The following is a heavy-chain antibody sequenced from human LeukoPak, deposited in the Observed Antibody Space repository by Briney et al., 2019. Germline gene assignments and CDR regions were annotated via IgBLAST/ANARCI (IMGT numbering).Heavy chain of an antibody. D-gene: IGHD3-10*01. CDR2: IYTSGST. CDR1: GGSISSGSYY. CDR3: ARSPRRSYFNGHRFDY. J-gene: IGHJ4*02. V-gene: IGHV4-61*02. Sequence: SETLSLTCTVSGGSISSGSYYWSWIRQSAGKGLEWIGRIYTSGSTNYNPSLKSRVTISVDTSKNQFSLKLSSVTAADTAVYYCARSPRRSYFNGHRFDYWGQGTLVTVSS.